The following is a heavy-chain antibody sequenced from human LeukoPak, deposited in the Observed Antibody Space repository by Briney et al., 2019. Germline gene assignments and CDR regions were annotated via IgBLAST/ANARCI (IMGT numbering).Heavy chain of an antibody. CDR1: GYSFTSYG. CDR2: ISAYNGNT. Sequence: ASVKVSCKASGYSFTSYGISWVRQAPGHGLEWMGWISAYNGNTDYAQKVQGRVTMTTDTSTSTAYMEVRSLRYDDTAVYYCIRDAYSSSYYVYWGQGTLVTVSS. J-gene: IGHJ4*02. V-gene: IGHV1-18*01. CDR3: IRDAYSSSYYVY. D-gene: IGHD6-13*01.